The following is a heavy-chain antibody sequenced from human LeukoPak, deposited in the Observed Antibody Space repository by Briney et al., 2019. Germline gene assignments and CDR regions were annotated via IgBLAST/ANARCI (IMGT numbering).Heavy chain of an antibody. CDR3: AKDNLMYYYGSGSPDY. CDR2: ISYDGSNK. V-gene: IGHV3-30*18. D-gene: IGHD3-10*01. Sequence: GRSLRLSCAASGFTFSSYGMHWVRQAPGKGLEWVAVISYDGSNKYYADSVKGRFTISRDNSKNTLYLQMNSLRAEDTAVYYCAKDNLMYYYGSGSPDYWGQGTLVTVSS. J-gene: IGHJ4*02. CDR1: GFTFSSYG.